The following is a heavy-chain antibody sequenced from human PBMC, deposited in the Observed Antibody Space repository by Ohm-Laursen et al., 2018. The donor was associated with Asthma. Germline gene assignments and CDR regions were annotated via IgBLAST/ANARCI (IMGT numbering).Heavy chain of an antibody. Sequence: SLRLSCSASGFTFSSYSMNWVRQAPGKGLEWVSSISSSSSYIYYADSVKGRFTISRDNAKNSLYLQMNSLRAEDTAVYYCARDLSANDSSGYYYYAFDIGGQGTMVTASS. V-gene: IGHV3-21*01. CDR2: ISSSSSYI. CDR1: GFTFSSYS. J-gene: IGHJ3*02. D-gene: IGHD3-22*01. CDR3: ARDLSANDSSGYYYYAFDI.